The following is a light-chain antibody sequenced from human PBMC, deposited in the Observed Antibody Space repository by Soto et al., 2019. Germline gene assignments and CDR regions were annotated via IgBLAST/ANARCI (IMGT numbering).Light chain of an antibody. V-gene: IGKV3-11*01. CDR2: DAS. J-gene: IGKJ5*01. CDR3: QQRSNWPIT. CDR1: QSVSSY. Sequence: ELMFTQSPPTLSLTAGERATLSCRASQSVSSYLAWYQQKPGQAPRLLIYDASNRATGIPARFSGSGSGTDFTPTISSLEPEDFAVYYCQQRSNWPITFGQGTRLE.